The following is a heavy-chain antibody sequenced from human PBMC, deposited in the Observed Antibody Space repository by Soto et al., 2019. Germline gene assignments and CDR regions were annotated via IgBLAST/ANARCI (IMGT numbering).Heavy chain of an antibody. D-gene: IGHD5-12*01. V-gene: IGHV3-30*18. Sequence: QVQLVESGGGVVQPGRSLRLSCAASGFTFSSYGMHWVRQAPGKGLEWVAVISYDGSNKYYADSVKGRFTISRDNSKNTLYLKMNSLRAEDTAVYYCAKDGVATTLPADWGQGTLVTVSS. J-gene: IGHJ4*02. CDR2: ISYDGSNK. CDR1: GFTFSSYG. CDR3: AKDGVATTLPAD.